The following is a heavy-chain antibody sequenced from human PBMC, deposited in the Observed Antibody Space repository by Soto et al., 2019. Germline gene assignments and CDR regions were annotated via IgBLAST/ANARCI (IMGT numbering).Heavy chain of an antibody. D-gene: IGHD3-10*01. J-gene: IGHJ6*03. CDR3: ARPRGSGSHYMGVSYYYYLDV. CDR2: ISSSGSTI. CDR1: GFTFSDYY. Sequence: QVQLVESGGGLVKPGGSLRLSCAASGFTFSDYYMSWIRQAPGKGLVWVSYISSSGSTIYYAASVKGRFTISRDNAKNSLYLQMNSLRAEDAAVYYCARPRGSGSHYMGVSYYYYLDVWGKGTTVTVSS. V-gene: IGHV3-11*01.